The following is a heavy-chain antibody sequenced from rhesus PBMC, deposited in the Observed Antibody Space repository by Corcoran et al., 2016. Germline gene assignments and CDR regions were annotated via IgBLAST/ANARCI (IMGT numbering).Heavy chain of an antibody. CDR3: SRVGGIAAGLGGLDS. V-gene: IGHV4-122*02. D-gene: IGHD6-13*01. Sequence: QLQLQESGPGLVKPSETLSVTCAVSGGSISSSYWSWIRQAPGKVLEWIGYIPYSGSTRYNPSLKSRVTISRDTSKNQFSLKLRSVTAADTAVYYGSRVGGIAAGLGGLDSCGQGVVVTVSS. CDR1: GGSISSSY. CDR2: IPYSGST. J-gene: IGHJ6*01.